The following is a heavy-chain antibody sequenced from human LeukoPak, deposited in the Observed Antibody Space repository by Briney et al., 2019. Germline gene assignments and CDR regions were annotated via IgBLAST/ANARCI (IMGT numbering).Heavy chain of an antibody. CDR2: IYYSGST. CDR3: ASFYGDYYFDY. CDR1: GDPISSYY. V-gene: IGHV4-59*08. Sequence: SETLSLTCTVSGDPISSYYWSWLPQPPGKALEWIGYIYYSGSTNYNPSLKSRVTISVDTSKNQFSLKLSSVTAADTAVYFCASFYGDYYFDYWGQGTLVTVSS. J-gene: IGHJ4*02. D-gene: IGHD4-17*01.